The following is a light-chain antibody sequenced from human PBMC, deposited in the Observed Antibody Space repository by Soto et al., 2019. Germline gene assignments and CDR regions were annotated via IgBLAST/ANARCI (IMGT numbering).Light chain of an antibody. CDR3: CSYAGNYIYV. Sequence: QSALTQPRSLSGSPGQPVIISCPGTSSDVGGYNYVSWYQQHPRKASQVMIYDVSKRPSGVPDRFSGSKSGNTASLTISGLQAEDEADYYCCSYAGNYIYVFGTGTKVTVL. CDR1: SSDVGGYNY. J-gene: IGLJ1*01. CDR2: DVS. V-gene: IGLV2-11*01.